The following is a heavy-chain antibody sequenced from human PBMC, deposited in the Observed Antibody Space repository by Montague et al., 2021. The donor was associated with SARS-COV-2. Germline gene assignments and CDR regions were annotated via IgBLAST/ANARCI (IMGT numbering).Heavy chain of an antibody. CDR3: LQVYYFDS. CDR1: GDSVSSNNAA. V-gene: IGHV6-1*01. D-gene: IGHD5-24*01. Sequence: CAISGDSVSSNNAAWNWIRQSPSRGLEWLGRTYYRSKWYNDYAVSVKSRTTIDADTSKNHFSLQLKSMTPEDTAVYYCLQVYYFDSWGQGTLVTVSS. J-gene: IGHJ4*02. CDR2: TYYRSKWYN.